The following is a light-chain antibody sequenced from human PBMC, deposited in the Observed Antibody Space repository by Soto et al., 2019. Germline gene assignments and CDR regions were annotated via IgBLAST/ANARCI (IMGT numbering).Light chain of an antibody. J-gene: IGLJ2*01. Sequence: QSVLTQPPSVSAAPGQKVTISCSGSNSNIGNNYVSWYKQVPGTAPKLLIYNNDKRPSGIPDRFSGSWSGTSATLGITGLQTGDEADYYCGTWDTGLSAGVFGGGTKLTVL. CDR3: GTWDTGLSAGV. V-gene: IGLV1-51*01. CDR2: NND. CDR1: NSNIGNNY.